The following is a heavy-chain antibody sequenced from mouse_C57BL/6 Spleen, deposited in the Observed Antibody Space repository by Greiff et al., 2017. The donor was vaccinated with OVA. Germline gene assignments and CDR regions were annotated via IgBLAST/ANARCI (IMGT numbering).Heavy chain of an antibody. CDR2: ISSGSSTI. J-gene: IGHJ4*01. CDR3: ARERDYDAMDY. CDR1: GFTFSDYG. Sequence: EVKLMESGGGLVKPGGSLKLSCAASGFTFSDYGMHWVRQAPEKGLEWVAYISSGSSTIYYADTVKGRFTISRDNAKNTLFLQMTSLRYEDTAMYYCARERDYDAMDYWGQGTSVTVSS. V-gene: IGHV5-17*01.